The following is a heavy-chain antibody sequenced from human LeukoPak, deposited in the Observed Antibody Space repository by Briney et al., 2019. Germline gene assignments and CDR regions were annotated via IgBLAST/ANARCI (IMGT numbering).Heavy chain of an antibody. CDR3: ARGARHFDL. Sequence: SETLSLTCAVYGGSFSGYFWSWIRQSPGKGLEWIGEINHSGSTSYNPSLKSRVTISVDTSKNQFSLKLSSVTAADTAVYYCARGARHFDLWGRGTLVTVSS. V-gene: IGHV4-34*01. J-gene: IGHJ2*01. CDR1: GGSFSGYF. CDR2: INHSGST. D-gene: IGHD6-6*01.